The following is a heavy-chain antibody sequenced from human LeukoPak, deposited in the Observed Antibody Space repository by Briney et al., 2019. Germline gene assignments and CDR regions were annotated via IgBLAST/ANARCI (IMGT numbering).Heavy chain of an antibody. D-gene: IGHD2-2*01. CDR3: ARAVVVVPAARYYFDY. Sequence: SETLSLTCAVYGGSFSGYYWSWIRQPPGKGLEWIGEINHSGSTNYNPSLKSRVTISVDTSKNQFSLKLSSVTAADTAMYYCARAVVVVPAARYYFDYWGQGTLVTVSS. CDR2: INHSGST. V-gene: IGHV4-34*01. J-gene: IGHJ4*02. CDR1: GGSFSGYY.